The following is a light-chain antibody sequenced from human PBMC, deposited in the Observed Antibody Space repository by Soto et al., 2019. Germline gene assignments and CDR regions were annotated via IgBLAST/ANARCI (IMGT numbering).Light chain of an antibody. Sequence: EIVLTQSPGTLSLSPGERATLSCRASQSVSSSYLAWCQQKPGQAPRLLIYGASSRATGIPDRFSGSGSGTDFTLTISRLEPGDFAVYYCQQYGSSPLTFGGGTKVEIK. CDR2: GAS. CDR3: QQYGSSPLT. V-gene: IGKV3-20*01. CDR1: QSVSSSY. J-gene: IGKJ4*01.